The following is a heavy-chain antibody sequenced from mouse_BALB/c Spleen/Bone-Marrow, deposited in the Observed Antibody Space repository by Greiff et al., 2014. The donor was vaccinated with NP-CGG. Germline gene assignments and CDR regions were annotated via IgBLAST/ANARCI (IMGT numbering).Heavy chain of an antibody. CDR1: GFKIKDNY. V-gene: IGHV14-3*02. J-gene: IGHJ2*01. CDR3: ARSYGSSPFDY. CDR2: IDPENGST. Sequence: EVQLQQSGAELVKPGASVKLSCTASGFKIKDNYMHWVKQRPEQGLEWIGRIDPENGSTKYDPKFQGKATITADTSSNTAYLQLSSLTSEDTAVYSCARSYGSSPFDYWGQGTTLTVSS. D-gene: IGHD1-1*01.